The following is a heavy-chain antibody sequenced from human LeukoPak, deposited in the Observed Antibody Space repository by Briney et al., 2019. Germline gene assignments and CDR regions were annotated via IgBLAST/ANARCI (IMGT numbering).Heavy chain of an antibody. CDR2: IISSAAST. V-gene: IGHV3-23*01. D-gene: IGHD4-4*01. J-gene: IGHJ4*02. Sequence: GGSLRLSCTVSGLTFGDYAMSWVRQAPGKGLEWVSHIISSAASTDYADSVKGRFTISRDNSKNTLHLQMTSLRAEDTAVYYCAKSAPSKYWGQGTLVTVSS. CDR1: GLTFGDYA. CDR3: AKSAPSKY.